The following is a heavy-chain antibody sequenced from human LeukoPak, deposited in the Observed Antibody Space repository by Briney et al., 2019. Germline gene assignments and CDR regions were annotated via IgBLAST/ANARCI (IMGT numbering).Heavy chain of an antibody. CDR3: VSGRWSGYYFDT. CDR1: GGSITSYH. D-gene: IGHD3-3*01. Sequence: PETLSLTCTVSGGSITSYHWSWLRQSPGKGLEWIGYINYSGTTNYNPSLKSRATMSVDTSKKQFTLRLISVTAADTAVYYCVSGRWSGYYFDTWGQGTRVTVSS. J-gene: IGHJ4*02. V-gene: IGHV4-59*01. CDR2: INYSGTT.